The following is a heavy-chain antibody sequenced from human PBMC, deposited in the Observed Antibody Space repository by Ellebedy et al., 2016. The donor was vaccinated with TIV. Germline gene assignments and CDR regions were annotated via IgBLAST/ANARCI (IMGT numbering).Heavy chain of an antibody. Sequence: SETLSLTCTVSGGSISSYYWSWIRHPPGKGLEWIGYIYYSGSTNYNPSLKSRVTISVDKSKNQFSLKLSSVTAADTAVYYCARIKAVAGTPYFDYWGQGTLVTISS. CDR2: IYYSGST. V-gene: IGHV4-59*12. D-gene: IGHD6-19*01. CDR1: GGSISSYY. CDR3: ARIKAVAGTPYFDY. J-gene: IGHJ4*02.